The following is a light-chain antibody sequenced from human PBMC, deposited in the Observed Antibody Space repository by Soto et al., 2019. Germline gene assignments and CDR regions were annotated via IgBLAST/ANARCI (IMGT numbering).Light chain of an antibody. CDR3: YSYTASDLVV. CDR1: NSDVGGYNS. Sequence: QSALTQPRSVSGSPGQSVTISCTGTNSDVGGYNSVSWYQQLPGKAPKLMISAVSQRPSGVHDRFSGAKSGNTASLTISGLQADDEADYCCYSYTASDLVVFGGGTKLTVL. J-gene: IGLJ2*01. V-gene: IGLV2-11*01. CDR2: AVS.